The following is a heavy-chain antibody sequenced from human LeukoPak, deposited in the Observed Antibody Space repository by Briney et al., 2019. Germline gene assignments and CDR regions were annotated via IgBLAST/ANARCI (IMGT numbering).Heavy chain of an antibody. CDR1: GGSFSGYY. CDR2: INHSGST. Sequence: SETLSLTCAVYGGSFSGYYWSWIRQPPGKGLEWIGEINHSGSTNYNPSLKSRVTISVDKSKNQFSLKLSSVTAADTAVYYCASPRAERSTWYAVDYWGQGTLVTVSA. CDR3: ASPRAERSTWYAVDY. V-gene: IGHV4-34*01. J-gene: IGHJ4*02. D-gene: IGHD2-2*01.